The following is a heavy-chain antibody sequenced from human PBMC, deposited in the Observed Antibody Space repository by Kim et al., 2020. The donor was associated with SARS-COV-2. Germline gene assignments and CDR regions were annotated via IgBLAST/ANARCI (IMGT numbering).Heavy chain of an antibody. CDR3: ARVHYYYDSSGHFDY. D-gene: IGHD3-22*01. CDR2: INPNSGGT. V-gene: IGHV1-2*02. CDR1: GYTFTGYY. J-gene: IGHJ4*02. Sequence: ASVKVSCKASGYTFTGYYMHWVRQAPGQGLEWMGWINPNSGGTNYAQKFQGRVTMTRDTSISTAYMELSRLRSDDTAVYYCARVHYYYDSSGHFDYWGQGTLVTVSS.